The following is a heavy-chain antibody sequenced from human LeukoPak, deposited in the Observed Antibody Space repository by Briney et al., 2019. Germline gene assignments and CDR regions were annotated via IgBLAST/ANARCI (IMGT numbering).Heavy chain of an antibody. Sequence: GGSLRLSCAASGFTFSSYSMNWVRQAPGKGLEWVSSISSSGSYIYYADSVKGRFTISRDNAKNSLYLQMNSLRAEDTAVYYCARDDYSNPLSFWGQGTLVTVSS. D-gene: IGHD4-11*01. J-gene: IGHJ4*02. CDR1: GFTFSSYS. CDR2: ISSSGSYI. V-gene: IGHV3-21*01. CDR3: ARDDYSNPLSF.